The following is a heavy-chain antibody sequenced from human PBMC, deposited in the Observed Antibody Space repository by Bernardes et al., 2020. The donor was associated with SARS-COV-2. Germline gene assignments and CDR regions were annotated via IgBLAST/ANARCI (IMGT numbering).Heavy chain of an antibody. V-gene: IGHV4-39*02. D-gene: IGHD3-3*01. CDR1: GDSVSSASYY. Sequence: SETLSLTCGVSGDSVSSASYYWSWIRQSPGKGLEWLGSISYSGSTYHSPSFMSRVTISVDTSKNQFSLKLSSVTAADTAVYYCTRDRGEVQTLFGVVTGPQYFDFWGQGTLVTVSS. CDR3: TRDRGEVQTLFGVVTGPQYFDF. CDR2: ISYSGST. J-gene: IGHJ4*02.